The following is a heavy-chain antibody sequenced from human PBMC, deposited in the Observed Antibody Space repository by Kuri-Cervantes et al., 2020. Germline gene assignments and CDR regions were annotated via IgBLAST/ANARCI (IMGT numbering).Heavy chain of an antibody. CDR1: GFTFSNYW. V-gene: IGHV3-7*03. D-gene: IGHD1-26*01. CDR2: IKEDGSEK. CDR3: ARNGVQWQRTWFDP. J-gene: IGHJ5*02. Sequence: GGSLRLSCAVPGFTFSNYWMSWVRQAPGKGLEWVANIKEDGSEKYYLDSVKGRFTISRDNAKNSLYLQMNSLGAEDTAVYYCARNGVQWQRTWFDPWGQGTLVTVSS.